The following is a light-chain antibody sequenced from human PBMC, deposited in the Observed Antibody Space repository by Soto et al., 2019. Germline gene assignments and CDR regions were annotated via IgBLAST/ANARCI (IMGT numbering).Light chain of an antibody. CDR3: SLYTDSSNYV. CDR2: EVN. CDR1: NNDIGNYDS. J-gene: IGLJ1*01. V-gene: IGLV2-14*01. Sequence: QSVLTQPASVSGSPGQSITISCTGTNNDIGNYDSVSWYQQYPGKVPTLVVFEVNNRPSAVSHRFSGSKSGNTASLTISGLQAEDEADYYCSLYTDSSNYVFGTGTNVTVL.